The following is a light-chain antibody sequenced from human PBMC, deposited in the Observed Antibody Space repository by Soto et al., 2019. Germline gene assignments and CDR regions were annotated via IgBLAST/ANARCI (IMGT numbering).Light chain of an antibody. CDR2: DAS. V-gene: IGKV3-11*01. J-gene: IGKJ5*01. CDR1: QSVDIY. Sequence: EIVLTQSPATLSLSPGERATLSCRASQSVDIYLAWYRQIPGQAPRLLIYDASNRATGIPDRFSGGGSGTDFTLTISSPEPEDFAIYYCQQRSNLPPTFGQGTRLEI. CDR3: QQRSNLPPT.